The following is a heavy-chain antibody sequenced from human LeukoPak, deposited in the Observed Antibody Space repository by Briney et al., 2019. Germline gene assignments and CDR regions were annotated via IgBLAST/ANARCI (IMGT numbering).Heavy chain of an antibody. V-gene: IGHV4-59*12. CDR1: GGSISSYF. Sequence: PSETLSLTCSVSGGSISSYFWNWIRQPPGKGLEWIGHIHDSGTTHYNPSLKGRVTLSVDPSKSQFSLKMSSVTASDTAVYYCARDRPYGPPFDYWGQGTLVTVSS. J-gene: IGHJ4*02. D-gene: IGHD2-8*01. CDR3: ARDRPYGPPFDY. CDR2: IHDSGTT.